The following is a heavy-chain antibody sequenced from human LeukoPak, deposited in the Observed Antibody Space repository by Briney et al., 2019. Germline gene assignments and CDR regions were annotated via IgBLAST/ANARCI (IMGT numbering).Heavy chain of an antibody. D-gene: IGHD5-12*01. CDR1: GYSISSGYY. Sequence: SETLSLTCTVSGYSISSGYYWGWIRQPPGKGLEWIGSIYHSGSTYYNPSLRSRVTISVDTSKNQFSLKLNSVTAADTAVYYCARDPYSDYDRGAFDIWDQGTMVTVSS. CDR2: IYHSGST. CDR3: ARDPYSDYDRGAFDI. J-gene: IGHJ3*02. V-gene: IGHV4-38-2*02.